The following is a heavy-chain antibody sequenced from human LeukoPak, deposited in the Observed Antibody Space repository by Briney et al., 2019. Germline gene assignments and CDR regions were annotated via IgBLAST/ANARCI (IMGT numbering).Heavy chain of an antibody. Sequence: GGSLRLSCAASGFTFSSYDMHWVRQATGKGLEWVSAIGTAGDTYYPGSVKGRFTISRENAKNSLYLQMNSLRAEDTAVYYCARDLEWLRFGGSYFDYWGQGTLVTVSS. CDR1: GFTFSSYD. V-gene: IGHV3-13*01. CDR2: IGTAGDT. D-gene: IGHD5-12*01. J-gene: IGHJ4*02. CDR3: ARDLEWLRFGGSYFDY.